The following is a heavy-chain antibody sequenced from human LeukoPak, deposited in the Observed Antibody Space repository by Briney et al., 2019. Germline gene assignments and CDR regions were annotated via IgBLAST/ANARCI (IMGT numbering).Heavy chain of an antibody. CDR2: INNDGSMT. Sequence: GGSLRLSCAASGFSFSNSWMHWVRQAPGKGLVWVSRINNDGSMTHYADSVKGRFTISRDNAKNTLYLQMNSLRAEDTAVYYCAKGRAVEVVAAFNYWGQGTVVTVSS. V-gene: IGHV3-74*01. CDR1: GFSFSNSW. D-gene: IGHD2-15*01. CDR3: AKGRAVEVVAAFNY. J-gene: IGHJ4*02.